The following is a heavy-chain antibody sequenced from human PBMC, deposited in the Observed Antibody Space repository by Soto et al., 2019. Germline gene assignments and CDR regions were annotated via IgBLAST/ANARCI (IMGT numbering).Heavy chain of an antibody. CDR1: GYTFTGYY. D-gene: IGHD3-22*01. J-gene: IGHJ4*02. CDR3: AGGRLSEYFSDGRSYYGPFFDT. V-gene: IGHV1-2*04. CDR2: INPSSGGT. Sequence: ASVKVSCKTYGYTFTGYYMHWVRQAPGQGPEWMGWINPSSGGTNYAQKFQEWVTMTRDTSTNTVYMELNRLRSDDTAVYYCAGGRLSEYFSDGRSYYGPFFDTWGQGTLATVSS.